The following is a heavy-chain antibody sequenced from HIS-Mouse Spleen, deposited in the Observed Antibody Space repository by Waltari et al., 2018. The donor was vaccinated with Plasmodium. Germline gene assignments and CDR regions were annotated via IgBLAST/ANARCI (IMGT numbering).Heavy chain of an antibody. CDR1: GCSCSSCW. J-gene: IGHJ4*02. Sequence: EVQLVESGGGLVQPGGSMRLDGAACGCSCSSCWIHWVGEAPGKVLGLVSRINSYGRSTSYADSVKGRFTISRDNAKNTLYLQMNSLRAEDTAVYYCARDKPSNYGYFDYWGQGTLVTVSS. CDR3: ARDKPSNYGYFDY. CDR2: INSYGRST. D-gene: IGHD4-4*01. V-gene: IGHV3-74*01.